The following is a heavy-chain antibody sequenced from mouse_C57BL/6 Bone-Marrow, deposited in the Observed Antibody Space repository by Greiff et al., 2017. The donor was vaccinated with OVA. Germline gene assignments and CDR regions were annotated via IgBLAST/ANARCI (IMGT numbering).Heavy chain of an antibody. Sequence: EVKLVESGGDLVKPGGSLKLSCAASGFTFSSYGMSWVRQTPDKRLEWVATISSGGSYTYYPDSVKGRFTISRDNAKNTLYLQMSSLKSEDTAMYYCARRGYGAWFAYWGQGTLVTVSA. D-gene: IGHD1-1*01. V-gene: IGHV5-6*02. CDR2: ISSGGSYT. J-gene: IGHJ3*01. CDR3: ARRGYGAWFAY. CDR1: GFTFSSYG.